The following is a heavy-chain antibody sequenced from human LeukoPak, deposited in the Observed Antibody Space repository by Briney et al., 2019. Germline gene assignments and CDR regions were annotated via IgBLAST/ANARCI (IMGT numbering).Heavy chain of an antibody. Sequence: GGSLRLSCAASGFTFSSYGMHWVRQAPGKGLEWVAVISYDGSNKYYADSVKGRFTISRDNAKNSLYLQMNSLRAEDMALYYCAKGLGAARGTNAFDIWGQGTMVTVSS. D-gene: IGHD6-6*01. V-gene: IGHV3-30*18. CDR1: GFTFSSYG. CDR2: ISYDGSNK. CDR3: AKGLGAARGTNAFDI. J-gene: IGHJ3*02.